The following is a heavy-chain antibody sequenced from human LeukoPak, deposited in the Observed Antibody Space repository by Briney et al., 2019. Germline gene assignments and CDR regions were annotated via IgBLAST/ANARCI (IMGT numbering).Heavy chain of an antibody. J-gene: IGHJ4*02. CDR2: INHSGST. CDR3: ATRPYCSSTSCSSV. D-gene: IGHD2-2*01. Sequence: ASETLSLTCAVYGGSFSGYYWSWIRQPPGKGLEWIGEINHSGSTNYNPSLKSRVTISVDTSKNQFSLKLSSVTAADTAVYYRATRPYCSSTSCSSVWGQGTLVTVSS. CDR1: GGSFSGYY. V-gene: IGHV4-34*01.